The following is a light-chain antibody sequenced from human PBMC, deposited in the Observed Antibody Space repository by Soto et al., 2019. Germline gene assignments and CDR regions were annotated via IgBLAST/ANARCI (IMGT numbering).Light chain of an antibody. V-gene: IGLV2-14*01. J-gene: IGLJ1*01. CDR1: SSDVGGYIY. Sequence: QSALTQPAAVSGSPGQSITISCTGTSSDVGGYIYVSWCQQHPGKAPKLMIYEVSNRPSGVSNRFSGSKSGNTASLTIFGLPAEDVADYYCTSYSRSTFYVFGTGTTVTVL. CDR3: TSYSRSTFYV. CDR2: EVS.